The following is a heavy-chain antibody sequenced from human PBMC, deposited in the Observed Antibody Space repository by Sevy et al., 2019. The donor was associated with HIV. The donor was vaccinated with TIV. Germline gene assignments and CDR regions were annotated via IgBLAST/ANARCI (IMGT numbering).Heavy chain of an antibody. Sequence: SESLSLTCTVSGGSVSSDFSYWNWVRQPPGKGLEYIGSISYGGTTSYNPSLKSRVTISLDTSKNHFSLKVNSVTAADTAIYYCAKRDYCDYVDYFDPWGQGTLVTVSS. V-gene: IGHV4-61*03. J-gene: IGHJ5*02. D-gene: IGHD4-17*01. CDR3: AKRDYCDYVDYFDP. CDR2: ISYGGTT. CDR1: GGSVSSDFSY.